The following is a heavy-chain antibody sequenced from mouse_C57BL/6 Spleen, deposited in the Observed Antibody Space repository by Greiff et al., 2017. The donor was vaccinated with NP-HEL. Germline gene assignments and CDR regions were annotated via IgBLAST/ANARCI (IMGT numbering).Heavy chain of an antibody. CDR3: ARSLDWVDY. V-gene: IGHV1-7*01. CDR1: GYTFTSYW. D-gene: IGHD4-1*01. J-gene: IGHJ2*01. CDR2: INPSSGYT. Sequence: QVQLQQSGAELAKPGASVKLSCKASGYTFTSYWMHWVKQRPGQGLEWIGYINPSSGYTKYNQKFKDKAILTADKSSSTAYMQLSSLTYEDSAVYYCARSLDWVDYWGQGTTLTVSS.